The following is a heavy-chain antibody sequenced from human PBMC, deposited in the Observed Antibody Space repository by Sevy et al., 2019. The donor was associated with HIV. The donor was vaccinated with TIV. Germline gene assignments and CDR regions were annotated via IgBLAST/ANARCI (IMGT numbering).Heavy chain of an antibody. J-gene: IGHJ6*02. Sequence: GGSLRLSCAASGFTFSSYSMNWVRQAPGKGLEWVAVISYDGSNKYYADSVKGRFTISRDNSKNTLYLQMNSLRAEDTAVYYCAKGLKIFGVVMDVYYYYGMDVWGQGTTVTVSS. V-gene: IGHV3-30*18. D-gene: IGHD3-3*01. CDR3: AKGLKIFGVVMDVYYYYGMDV. CDR2: ISYDGSNK. CDR1: GFTFSSYS.